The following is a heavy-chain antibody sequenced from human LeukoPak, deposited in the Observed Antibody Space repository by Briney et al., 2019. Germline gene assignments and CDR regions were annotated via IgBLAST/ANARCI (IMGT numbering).Heavy chain of an antibody. CDR1: GDSISNDFYY. V-gene: IGHV4-39*01. Sequence: PSETLSLTCTVSGDSISNDFYYWGWIRQPPGKGLEGVACLSHGGNTWYNPSLESRVTISVDTSKNQFSLKFNSLTAADTALYWCARHNVPRRVGFDFWGQGILVTVSS. D-gene: IGHD3-10*01. CDR3: ARHNVPRRVGFDF. CDR2: LSHGGNT. J-gene: IGHJ4*02.